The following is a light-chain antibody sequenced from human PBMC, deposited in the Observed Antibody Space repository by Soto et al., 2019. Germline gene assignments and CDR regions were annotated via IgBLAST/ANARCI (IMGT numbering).Light chain of an antibody. CDR1: SSDVGGYNY. Sequence: QSALTQPPSASGSPGQSVTISCTGTSSDVGGYNYASWYQQHPGKAPKLMIYEVSKRPSGVPDRFSGSKSGNTASLTVSGLQAEDEADYYCSSYAGSNNFRYVFGTGTKVTVL. CDR2: EVS. CDR3: SSYAGSNNFRYV. J-gene: IGLJ1*01. V-gene: IGLV2-8*01.